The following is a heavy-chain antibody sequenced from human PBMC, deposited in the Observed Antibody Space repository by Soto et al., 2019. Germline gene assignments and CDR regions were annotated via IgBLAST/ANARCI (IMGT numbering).Heavy chain of an antibody. Sequence: SVKVSCKASGGTFSSYAISWVRQAPGQGLEWMGGIIPIFGTANYAQKFQGRVTITADESTSTAYMELSSLRSEDTAVYYCARERLPSYYDCEADYWGQGTLVTV. CDR3: ARERLPSYYDCEADY. CDR1: GGTFSSYA. J-gene: IGHJ4*02. V-gene: IGHV1-69*13. CDR2: IIPIFGTA. D-gene: IGHD3-22*01.